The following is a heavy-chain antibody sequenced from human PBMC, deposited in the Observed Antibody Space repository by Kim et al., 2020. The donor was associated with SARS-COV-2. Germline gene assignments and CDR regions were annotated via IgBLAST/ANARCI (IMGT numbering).Heavy chain of an antibody. CDR3: ARNHLISGSNAVAY. D-gene: IGHD1-26*01. V-gene: IGHV3-74*01. Sequence: ADSVKGRFTISRDIAKSTVYLQMNSLRAEDTAVYYCARNHLISGSNAVAYWGQGTLVTVSS. J-gene: IGHJ4*02.